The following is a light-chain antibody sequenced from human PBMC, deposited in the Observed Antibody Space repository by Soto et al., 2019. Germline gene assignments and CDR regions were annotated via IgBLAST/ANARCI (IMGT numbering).Light chain of an antibody. Sequence: QSALTQPPSASGSPGQSVTISCTGTSSDIGNYKYVSWYQQHPGKAPKLIIYEVTERPSGVPDRFSGSKSGNTASLTVSGLQAEDEALYYCSSNVGSNNFVFGTGTKVTVL. CDR3: SSNVGSNNFV. J-gene: IGLJ1*01. CDR2: EVT. V-gene: IGLV2-8*01. CDR1: SSDIGNYKY.